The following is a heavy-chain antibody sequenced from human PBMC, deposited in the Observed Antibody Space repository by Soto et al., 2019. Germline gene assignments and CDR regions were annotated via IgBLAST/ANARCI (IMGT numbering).Heavy chain of an antibody. CDR1: GFPFSNYW. CDR2: MNSDGSNT. CDR3: ARDHDSSGYPRYYFDY. Sequence: PGGSLKLSSAASGFPFSNYWMHWVLQAPGKGLVWISRMNSDGSNTVYADSVKGRFTISRDNSKNTLYLQMNSLRAEDTAVYYCARDHDSSGYPRYYFDYWGQGSLVIVSS. J-gene: IGHJ4*02. V-gene: IGHV3-74*01. D-gene: IGHD3-22*01.